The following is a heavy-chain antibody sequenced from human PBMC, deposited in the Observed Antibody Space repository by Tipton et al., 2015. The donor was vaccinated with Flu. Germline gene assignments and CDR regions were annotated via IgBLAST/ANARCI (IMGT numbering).Heavy chain of an antibody. CDR2: VHSTGTT. CDR3: MAGAGKERNY. CDR1: GESISNDDYY. Sequence: TLSLTCSVSGESISNDDYYWSWIRQFPDKGLEWMGYVHSTGTTHYNPSVEGRLTMSRDSSKNQFFLLLHSMTAADAAVYYCMAGAGKERNYWGRGAQVTVSS. J-gene: IGHJ4*02. D-gene: IGHD5-24*01. V-gene: IGHV4-31*07.